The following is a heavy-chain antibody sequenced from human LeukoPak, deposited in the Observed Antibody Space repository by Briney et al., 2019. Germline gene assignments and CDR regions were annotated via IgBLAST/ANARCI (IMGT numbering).Heavy chain of an antibody. D-gene: IGHD3-3*01. Sequence: ASVKVSCKTSGYTFNGYYIHWVRQAPGQGLEWMGWINPKNGGANYAPRFRGRVTLTRDRSTSTVYMELTRLTYDDTAVYYCARASFWESPVNWFDPWGQGTLVTVSS. V-gene: IGHV1-2*07. J-gene: IGHJ5*02. CDR3: ARASFWESPVNWFDP. CDR2: INPKNGGA. CDR1: GYTFNGYY.